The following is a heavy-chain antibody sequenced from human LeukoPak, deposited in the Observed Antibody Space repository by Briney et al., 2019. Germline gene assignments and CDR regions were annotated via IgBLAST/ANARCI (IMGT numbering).Heavy chain of an antibody. CDR1: GFTFSGYS. D-gene: IGHD5-24*01. CDR3: ARSSRGGYNLIDYMDV. CDR2: ISSSSIYI. Sequence: PGGSLRLSCAASGFTFSGYSMNWVRQAPGKGLEWVSSISSSSIYIYNADSVKGRITISRDNAKKSLCLQMNSLRAGDTAVYYCARSSRGGYNLIDYMDVWGKGTTVTVSS. V-gene: IGHV3-21*01. J-gene: IGHJ6*03.